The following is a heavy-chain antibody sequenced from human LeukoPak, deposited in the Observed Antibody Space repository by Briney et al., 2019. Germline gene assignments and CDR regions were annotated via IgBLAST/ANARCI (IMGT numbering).Heavy chain of an antibody. D-gene: IGHD3-22*01. CDR3: ARVLSSGYSDY. J-gene: IGHJ4*02. CDR1: GGSISSYY. CDR2: IYCSGST. Sequence: SETLSLTWTVAGGSISSYYWSWLRQPPGKGLEWIGYIYCSGSTKYNPSLKSRVTISVDTSKNQFSLKLSSVTAADTAVYYCARVLSSGYSDYWGQGTLATVSS. V-gene: IGHV4-59*01.